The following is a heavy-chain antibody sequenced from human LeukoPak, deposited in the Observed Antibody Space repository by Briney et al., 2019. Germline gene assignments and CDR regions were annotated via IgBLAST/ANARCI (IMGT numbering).Heavy chain of an antibody. CDR2: ISGSGGST. Sequence: GGSLRLSCAASGFTFSSYAMSWVRQAPGKGLEWVSAISGSGGSTYYADSVKGRFTISRDNSKNTLYLQMNSLRAEDTAIYYCAKVRTGSVYSSFDYWGQGTLVTVSS. CDR1: GFTFSSYA. CDR3: AKVRTGSVYSSFDY. J-gene: IGHJ4*02. D-gene: IGHD3-3*01. V-gene: IGHV3-23*01.